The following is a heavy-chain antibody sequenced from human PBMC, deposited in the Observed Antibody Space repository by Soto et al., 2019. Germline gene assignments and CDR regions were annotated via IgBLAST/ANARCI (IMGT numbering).Heavy chain of an antibody. J-gene: IGHJ4*02. D-gene: IGHD3-10*01. Sequence: GGSLRLSCAASGFTFSTLAMTWVRQAPGKGLEWVSGISNSGGNTYYADSVKGRFTISRDNSKSTLYLQMNSLRAEDTAVYYCAKDPYYDSRSHPPDYWGQGTLVTVSS. CDR2: ISNSGGNT. CDR1: GFTFSTLA. CDR3: AKDPYYDSRSHPPDY. V-gene: IGHV3-23*01.